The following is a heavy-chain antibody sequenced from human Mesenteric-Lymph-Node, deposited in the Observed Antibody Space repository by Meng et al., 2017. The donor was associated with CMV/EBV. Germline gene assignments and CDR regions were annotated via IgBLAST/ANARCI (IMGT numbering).Heavy chain of an antibody. J-gene: IGHJ4*02. D-gene: IGHD2-2*01. Sequence: GESLKISCAASGFTVSSNYMSWVRQAPGKGLEWVSVIYSGGSTYYADSVKGRFTISRDNAKNSLYLQMNSLRAEDTAVYYCARDPPKDIVVVPAAMWGQGTLVTVSS. CDR3: ARDPPKDIVVVPAAM. CDR1: GFTVSSNY. V-gene: IGHV3-53*01. CDR2: IYSGGST.